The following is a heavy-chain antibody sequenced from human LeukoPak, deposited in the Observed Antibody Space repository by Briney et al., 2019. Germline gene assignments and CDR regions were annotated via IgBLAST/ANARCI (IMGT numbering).Heavy chain of an antibody. CDR1: GFTFSSYA. CDR2: IRYDGTNK. D-gene: IGHD5-18*01. V-gene: IGHV3-30*02. J-gene: IGHJ4*02. Sequence: GGSLRLSCAASGFTFSSYAMSWVRQAPGKGLEGVAFIRYDGTNKYYADSVKGRFTISRDNSKNTLYLQMNSLRAEDTAVYYCAKDRHGYSYGCPGYWGQGTLVTVSS. CDR3: AKDRHGYSYGCPGY.